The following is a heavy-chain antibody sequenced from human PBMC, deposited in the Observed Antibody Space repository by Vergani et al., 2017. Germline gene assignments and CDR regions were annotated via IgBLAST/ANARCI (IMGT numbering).Heavy chain of an antibody. Sequence: QVQLVESGGGVVQPGRSLRLSCAASGFTFSSYGMHWVRQAPGKGLEWVAVIWYDGSNKYYADSVKGRFTISRDNAKNSLYLQMNSLRAEDTAVYYCARDLMGDSTIDAFDIWGQGTMVTVSS. CDR2: IWYDGSNK. D-gene: IGHD1-26*01. J-gene: IGHJ3*02. V-gene: IGHV3-33*01. CDR1: GFTFSSYG. CDR3: ARDLMGDSTIDAFDI.